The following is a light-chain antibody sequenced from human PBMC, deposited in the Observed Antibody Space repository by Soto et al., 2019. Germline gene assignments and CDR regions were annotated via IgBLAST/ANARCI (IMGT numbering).Light chain of an antibody. V-gene: IGKV3-20*01. CDR3: QQYNNWPPIA. CDR1: QSVSSAN. J-gene: IGKJ5*01. Sequence: IVLTQSPGTLSLSPGERATLSCRASQSVSSANFAWYQQKPGQAPRLLIYRTSSRATGIPDRFSGSESETDFTLTISSLQSEDFAVYYCQQYNNWPPIAFGQGTRLEIK. CDR2: RTS.